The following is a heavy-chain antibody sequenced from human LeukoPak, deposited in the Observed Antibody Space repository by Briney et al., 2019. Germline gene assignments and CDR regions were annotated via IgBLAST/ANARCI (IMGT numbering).Heavy chain of an antibody. CDR3: ARKMAGYYYYDMDV. V-gene: IGHV4-59*01. CDR1: GGSISSYY. J-gene: IGHJ6*02. Sequence: SETLSLTCTVSGGSISSYYWSWIRQPPGKGLEWIGYIYNSGSTNYNPSLKSRVTISVDTSKNQFSLKLSSVTAADTAVYYCARKMAGYYYYDMDVWGQGTTVTVSS. CDR2: IYNSGST. D-gene: IGHD5-24*01.